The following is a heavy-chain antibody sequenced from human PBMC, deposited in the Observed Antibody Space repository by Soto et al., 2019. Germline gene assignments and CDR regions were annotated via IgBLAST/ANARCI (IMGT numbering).Heavy chain of an antibody. J-gene: IGHJ6*02. CDR2: IYYSGST. Sequence: SETLSLTCTVSGGSISSGGYYWSWIRQHPGKGLEWIGYIYYSGSTYYNPSLKSRVTISVDTSKNQFSLKLSSVTAADTAVYYCARDRSCSGSCSGWYGMDVWGQGTTVTVSS. V-gene: IGHV4-31*03. D-gene: IGHD2-15*01. CDR3: ARDRSCSGSCSGWYGMDV. CDR1: GGSISSGGYY.